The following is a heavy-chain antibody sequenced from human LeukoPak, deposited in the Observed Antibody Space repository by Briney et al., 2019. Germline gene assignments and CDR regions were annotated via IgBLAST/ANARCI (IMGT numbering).Heavy chain of an antibody. V-gene: IGHV3-74*01. Sequence: GGSLRLSCAASGFTFSSYWMHWVRQAPGKGLVWVSRINSDGSTTSYADSVKGRFTISRDNAKNTLYLQMNSLTVEDAAVYHCARGSTVTDFDFWGQGTLVTVSS. CDR3: ARGSTVTDFDF. D-gene: IGHD4-17*01. J-gene: IGHJ4*02. CDR1: GFTFSSYW. CDR2: INSDGSTT.